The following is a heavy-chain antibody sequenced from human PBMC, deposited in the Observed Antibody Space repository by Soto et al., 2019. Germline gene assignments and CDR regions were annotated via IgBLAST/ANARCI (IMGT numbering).Heavy chain of an antibody. CDR3: ARDQVAGTRYFDL. CDR1: GYTFTGYY. D-gene: IGHD6-19*01. V-gene: IGHV1-2*04. Sequence: GASVKVSCKASGYTFTGYYMHWVRQAPGQGLEWMGWINPNSGGTNYAQKLQGWVTMTRDTSISTAYIELSRLRAEDTAVYYCARDQVAGTRYFDLWGRGTLVTVSS. J-gene: IGHJ2*01. CDR2: INPNSGGT.